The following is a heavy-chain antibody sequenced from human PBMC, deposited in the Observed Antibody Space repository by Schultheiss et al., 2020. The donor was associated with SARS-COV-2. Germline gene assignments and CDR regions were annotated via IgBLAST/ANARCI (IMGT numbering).Heavy chain of an antibody. CDR1: GGSFSGYY. CDR2: IYHSGST. D-gene: IGHD6-19*01. CDR3: ARSSGYSSGLNFDY. J-gene: IGHJ4*02. Sequence: SQTLSLTCAVYGGSFSGYYWSWIRQPPGKGLEWIGEIYHSGSTNYNPSLKSRVTISVDKSKNQFSLKLSSVTAADTAVYYCARSSGYSSGLNFDYWGQGTLVTVSS. V-gene: IGHV4-34*01.